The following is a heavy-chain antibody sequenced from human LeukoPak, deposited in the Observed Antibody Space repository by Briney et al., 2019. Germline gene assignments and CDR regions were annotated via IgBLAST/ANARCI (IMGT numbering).Heavy chain of an antibody. J-gene: IGHJ3*02. Sequence: GGSLRLSCAASGFTFSTYSMNWVRQAPGKGLEWVSSISSGSSYIYYSESVMGRFTISRDNAKNSLYLQMSRLRAEDTAVYYCARGLVGATGSDAFDIWGQGTMVTVSS. CDR3: ARGLVGATGSDAFDI. V-gene: IGHV3-21*01. D-gene: IGHD1-26*01. CDR1: GFTFSTYS. CDR2: ISSGSSYI.